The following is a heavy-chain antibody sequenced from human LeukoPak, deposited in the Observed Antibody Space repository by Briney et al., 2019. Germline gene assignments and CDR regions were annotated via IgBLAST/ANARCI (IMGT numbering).Heavy chain of an antibody. J-gene: IGHJ4*02. V-gene: IGHV3-23*01. Sequence: GGSLRLSCAASGFNFGSYAMNWVRQAPGKGLEWVSAISGSGGSTYYADSVKGRFTISRDNSKNTLYLQMNSLRAEDTAVYYCAKDLYDSSGYYYGFFDYWGQGTLVTVSS. D-gene: IGHD3-22*01. CDR1: GFNFGSYA. CDR3: AKDLYDSSGYYYGFFDY. CDR2: ISGSGGST.